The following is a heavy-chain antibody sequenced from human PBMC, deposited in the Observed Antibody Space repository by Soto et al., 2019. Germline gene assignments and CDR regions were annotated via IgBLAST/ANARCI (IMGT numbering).Heavy chain of an antibody. J-gene: IGHJ6*02. CDR3: ARVSGSYYYGMAV. V-gene: IGHV4-4*02. D-gene: IGHD1-26*01. Sequence: QVQLQESGPGLVKPSGTLSLTCAVSGGSISSSNWWSWVRQPPGKGLEWIGEIYHSGSTNYNPSLQSRVTISVDKSKHHLSLKLSSVTAADTAVYYCARVSGSYYYGMAVWGQGTTVTVSS. CDR2: IYHSGST. CDR1: GGSISSSNW.